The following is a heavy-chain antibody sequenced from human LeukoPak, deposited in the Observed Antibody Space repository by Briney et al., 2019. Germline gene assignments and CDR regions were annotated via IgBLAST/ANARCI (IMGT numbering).Heavy chain of an antibody. D-gene: IGHD3-10*02. J-gene: IGHJ6*04. V-gene: IGHV3-20*04. CDR3: AELGITMIGGV. Sequence: QAGGSLRLSCAASGFTFDDYGLSWVRHAPGKGLEWVSTINWNGGSTGYADSVKGRFTISRDNAKNSLYLQMNSLRAEDTAVYYCAELGITMIGGVWGKGTTVTISS. CDR1: GFTFDDYG. CDR2: INWNGGST.